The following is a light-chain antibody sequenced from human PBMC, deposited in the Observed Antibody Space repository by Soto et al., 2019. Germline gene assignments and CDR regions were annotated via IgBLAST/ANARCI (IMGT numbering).Light chain of an antibody. J-gene: IGKJ4*01. CDR3: QQYDDWLRLT. V-gene: IGKV3D-15*01. CDR2: GAS. CDR1: QSVNIY. Sequence: ENVLTQSPCTLSLSPGERATLSCRASQSVNIYLAWYQQKPGQAPRLLIFGASSRATGIPARFSGSGSGTEFNLTISSLQSEDSAVYFCQQYDDWLRLTFGGGTKVDIK.